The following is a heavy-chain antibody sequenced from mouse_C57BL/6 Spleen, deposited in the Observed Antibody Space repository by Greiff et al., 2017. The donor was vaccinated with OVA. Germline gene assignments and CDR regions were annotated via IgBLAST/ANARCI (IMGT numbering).Heavy chain of an antibody. CDR3: AKEVYYGSSYGGGYFDY. D-gene: IGHD1-1*01. CDR1: GYTFTSYG. V-gene: IGHV1-81*01. Sequence: VKLVESGAELARPGASVKLSCKASGYTFTSYGISWVKQRTGQGLEWIGEIYPRSGNTYYNEKFKGKATLTADKSSSTAYMELRSLTSEDSAVYFCAKEVYYGSSYGGGYFDYWGQGTTLTVSS. J-gene: IGHJ2*01. CDR2: IYPRSGNT.